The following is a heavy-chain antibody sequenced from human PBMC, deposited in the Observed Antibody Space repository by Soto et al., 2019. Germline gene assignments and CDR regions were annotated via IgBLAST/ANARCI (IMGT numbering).Heavy chain of an antibody. Sequence: GGSLRLSCSASEFTFGNYAMHCVRQAPGKGLEYVSGITGNGDNTYYADSVKGRFTISRDNAKNSLYLQMNSLRAEDTAVYYCAKGGYCSSTSCPYYYGMDVWGQGTTVTV. J-gene: IGHJ6*02. D-gene: IGHD2-2*01. CDR3: AKGGYCSSTSCPYYYGMDV. CDR1: EFTFGNYA. V-gene: IGHV3-64*04. CDR2: ITGNGDNT.